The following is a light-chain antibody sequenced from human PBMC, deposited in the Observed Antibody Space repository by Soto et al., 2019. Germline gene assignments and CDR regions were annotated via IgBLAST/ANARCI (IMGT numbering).Light chain of an antibody. CDR2: EGS. J-gene: IGLJ2*01. V-gene: IGLV2-23*01. CDR3: CAYAGGSTSVI. CDR1: SSDVGSYNF. Sequence: QSALTQPASVSGSPGQSITISCTGASSDVGSYNFVSWYQQHPGKAPKLMIYEGSKRPSGVSNRFSGSRSANTASLTISGLPSEDEADYYCCAYAGGSTSVIFGGGTKLTVL.